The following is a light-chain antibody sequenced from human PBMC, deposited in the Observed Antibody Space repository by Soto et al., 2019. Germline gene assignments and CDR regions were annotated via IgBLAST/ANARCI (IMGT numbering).Light chain of an antibody. Sequence: QSALTQPASVSGSPGQSITISCTGTSSDVGGYNYVSWYQQHPGKAPKLMIYDVSNRPSGVSNRFSGSKSGNTASLTISGLQAEDEADYYCSSYTSSSPCVFGTRTKLTVL. J-gene: IGLJ1*01. CDR3: SSYTSSSPCV. V-gene: IGLV2-14*01. CDR1: SSDVGGYNY. CDR2: DVS.